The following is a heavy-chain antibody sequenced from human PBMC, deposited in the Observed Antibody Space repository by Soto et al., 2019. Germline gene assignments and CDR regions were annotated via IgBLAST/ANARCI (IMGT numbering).Heavy chain of an antibody. Sequence: GGSLRLSCAASGFTFSSYGMHWVRQAPGKGLEWVAVIWYDGSNKYYADSVKGRFTISRDNSKNTLYLQMNSLRAEDTAVYYCAKARTRTSYYYGMDVWGQGTTVTVSS. J-gene: IGHJ6*02. CDR1: GFTFSSYG. CDR3: AKARTRTSYYYGMDV. V-gene: IGHV3-33*06. CDR2: IWYDGSNK.